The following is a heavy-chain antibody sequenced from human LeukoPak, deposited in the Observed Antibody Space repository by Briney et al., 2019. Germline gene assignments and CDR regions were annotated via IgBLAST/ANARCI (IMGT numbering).Heavy chain of an antibody. CDR1: GLNFSIHW. J-gene: IGHJ1*01. Sequence: GGSLRLSCAASGLNFSIHWMTWVRQAPGKGLEWVANIPDDGSETNYVDSVKGRFIISRDNAKNLLSLQMSSLREEDTALYYCARGWAAIPDWGQGTLVTVSS. D-gene: IGHD2-15*01. CDR2: IPDDGSET. V-gene: IGHV3-7*01. CDR3: ARGWAAIPD.